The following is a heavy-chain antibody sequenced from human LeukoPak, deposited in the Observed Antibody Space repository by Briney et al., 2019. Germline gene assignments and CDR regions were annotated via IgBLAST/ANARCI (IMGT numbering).Heavy chain of an antibody. CDR1: GGSFSGYY. Sequence: PSETLSLTCAVYGGSFSGYYWSWIRQPPGKGLELIGEINHSGSTNYNPSLKSRVTISVDTSKNQFSLKLSSVTAADTAVYYCARGGYSYGYSYYYYYGMDVWGQGTTVTVSS. D-gene: IGHD5-18*01. CDR3: ARGGYSYGYSYYYYYGMDV. J-gene: IGHJ6*02. V-gene: IGHV4-34*01. CDR2: INHSGST.